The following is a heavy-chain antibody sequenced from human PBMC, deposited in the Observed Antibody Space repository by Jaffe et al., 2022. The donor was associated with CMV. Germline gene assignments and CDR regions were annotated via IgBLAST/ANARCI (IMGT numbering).Heavy chain of an antibody. V-gene: IGHV3-15*01. CDR1: GFTFSNAW. CDR3: TTGMRYDILTGYSGPGNYFDY. J-gene: IGHJ4*02. D-gene: IGHD3-9*01. CDR2: IKSKSDGETT. Sequence: EVQLVESGGGLVKPGGSLRLSCAASGFTFSNAWMSWVRQAPGKGLEWVGRIKSKSDGETTDYAAPVKGRFTISRDDSKNTLYVQMNSLKTEDTAVYYCTTGMRYDILTGYSGPGNYFDYWGQGTLVTVSS.